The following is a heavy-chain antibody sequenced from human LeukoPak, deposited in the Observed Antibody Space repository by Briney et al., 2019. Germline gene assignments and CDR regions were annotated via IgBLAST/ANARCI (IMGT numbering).Heavy chain of an antibody. CDR3: ARGSSVRWLGPDAFDI. CDR1: GGSISSYY. CDR2: IYYSGST. V-gene: IGHV4-59*01. Sequence: SETLSLTCTVSGGSISSYYWSWIRQPPGKGLEWIGYIYYSGSTNYNPSLKSRVTISVDTSKNQFSLKLSSVTAADTAVYYCARGSSVRWLGPDAFDIWGQGTMVTVSS. D-gene: IGHD4-17*01. J-gene: IGHJ3*02.